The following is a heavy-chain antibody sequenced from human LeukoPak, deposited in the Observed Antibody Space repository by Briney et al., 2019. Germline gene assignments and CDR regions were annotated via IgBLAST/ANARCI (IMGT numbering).Heavy chain of an antibody. Sequence: QPGGSLRLSCAASGFTVSSNYMSWVRQAPGKGLEWVSVIYSGGSTYYADSVKGRFTISRDNSKNTLYLQMNSLRAEDTAVYYCARDTDTVTTILVYWGQGTLVTVSS. V-gene: IGHV3-53*01. CDR2: IYSGGST. CDR1: GFTVSSNY. J-gene: IGHJ4*02. D-gene: IGHD4-17*01. CDR3: ARDTDTVTTILVY.